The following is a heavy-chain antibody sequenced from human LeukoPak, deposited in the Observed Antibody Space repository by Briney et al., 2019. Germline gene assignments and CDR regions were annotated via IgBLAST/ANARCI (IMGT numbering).Heavy chain of an antibody. CDR3: ARGIAAAGIWNAFDI. D-gene: IGHD6-13*01. Sequence: GGSLRLSCAASGFTFSSYGMHWVRQAPGKGLEWVAVIWYDGSNKYYADSVKGRFTISRDNSKNTLYLQMNSLRAEDTAVYYCARGIAAAGIWNAFDIWGQGTMVTVSS. CDR1: GFTFSSYG. V-gene: IGHV3-33*01. J-gene: IGHJ3*02. CDR2: IWYDGSNK.